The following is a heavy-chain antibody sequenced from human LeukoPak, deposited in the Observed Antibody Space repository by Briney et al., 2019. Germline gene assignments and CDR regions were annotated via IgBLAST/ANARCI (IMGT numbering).Heavy chain of an antibody. D-gene: IGHD2-2*01. CDR1: GYTFTSYG. CDR3: AREAVVPAAISEWFDP. V-gene: IGHV1-2*02. CDR2: INPNSGGT. J-gene: IGHJ5*02. Sequence: ASVKVSCKASGYTFTSYGISWVRQAPGQGLEWMGWINPNSGGTNYAQKFQGRVTMTRDTSISTAYMELSRLRSDDTAVYYCAREAVVPAAISEWFDPWGQGTLVTVSS.